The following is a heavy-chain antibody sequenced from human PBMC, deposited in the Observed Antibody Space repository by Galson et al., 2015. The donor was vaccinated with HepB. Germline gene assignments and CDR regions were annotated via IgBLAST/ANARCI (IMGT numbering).Heavy chain of an antibody. J-gene: IGHJ4*02. CDR3: ARGLAAGQGY. CDR1: GITFSSSA. Sequence: SLRLSCAASGITFSSSAMHWVRQAPGKGLEWVAVISYDGSNQYYTDSVRGRFSISRDNSNNTLYLQMNSLRTEDTAVYYCARGLAAGQGYWGQGTLVTVSS. V-gene: IGHV3-30-3*01. CDR2: ISYDGSNQ.